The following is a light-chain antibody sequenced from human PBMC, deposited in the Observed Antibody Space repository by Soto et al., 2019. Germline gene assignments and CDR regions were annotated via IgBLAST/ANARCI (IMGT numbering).Light chain of an antibody. CDR1: QRLVYSDGNTY. Sequence: VLMTKPSLCLPVTLGQPASISCRSSQRLVYSDGNTYLNWFQQRTGQSPRRLSDKVSNRDSGVPDRGSGRGAGTDCTLKSSRVEAEDVGVYYCMQGTHWPRTFGQGTKVDIK. CDR2: KVS. J-gene: IGKJ1*01. CDR3: MQGTHWPRT. V-gene: IGKV2-30*01.